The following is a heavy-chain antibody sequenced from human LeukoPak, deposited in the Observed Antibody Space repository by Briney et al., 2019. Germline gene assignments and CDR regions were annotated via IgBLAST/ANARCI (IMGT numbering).Heavy chain of an antibody. D-gene: IGHD3-9*01. CDR2: IYTSGST. CDR1: GGSISSYY. Sequence: SETLSLTCTVSGGSISSYYWSWIRQPAGKGLEWIGRIYTSGSTNYNPSLKSRVTMSVDTSKNQFSLKLSSVTAADTAVYYCARDKGSMRYFDWSKGNYYYYYMDVWGKGTTVTISS. CDR3: ARDKGSMRYFDWSKGNYYYYYMDV. V-gene: IGHV4-4*07. J-gene: IGHJ6*03.